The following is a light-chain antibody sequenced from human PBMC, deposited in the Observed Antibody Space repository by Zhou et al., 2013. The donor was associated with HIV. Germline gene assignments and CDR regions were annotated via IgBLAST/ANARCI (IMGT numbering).Light chain of an antibody. CDR3: QQYVSTPPT. J-gene: IGKJ1*01. CDR1: QSVSSTY. Sequence: EIVLTQSPGTLSLSPGERATLSCRASQSVSSTYLAWYQQKPGQAPRLLIYDASTRATGIPDRFSGSGSGRVFTLTISRLEPEDFAVYSCQQYVSTPPTFGQGTKVEI. V-gene: IGKV3-20*01. CDR2: DAS.